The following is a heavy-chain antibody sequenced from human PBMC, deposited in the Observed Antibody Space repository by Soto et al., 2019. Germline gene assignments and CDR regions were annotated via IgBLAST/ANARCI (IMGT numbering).Heavy chain of an antibody. CDR3: ASGAMDTYYSSYGTDV. CDR1: GFTFSSYW. D-gene: IGHD5-18*01. V-gene: IGHV3-74*01. Sequence: GGSLRLSCAASGFTFSSYWMHWVRQAPGKGLVWVSRINSDGSSTSYADSVKGRFTISRDNAKNTLYLQMNSLRAEDTAVYYCASGAMDTYYSSYGTDVWGQGTTVTVYS. J-gene: IGHJ6*02. CDR2: INSDGSST.